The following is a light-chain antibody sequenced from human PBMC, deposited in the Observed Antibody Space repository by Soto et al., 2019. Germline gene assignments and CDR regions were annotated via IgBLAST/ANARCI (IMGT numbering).Light chain of an antibody. Sequence: VMTQSPLSLPVTPGEPASISCRSSQSLLHSNGVNYLDWYLQKPGQSPQLLIYLGSNRASGVPDRFSGSGSGTDFTLKISRVEAEDVGVYYCMQALQTPMYTFGQGTKLEIK. CDR1: QSLLHSNGVNY. J-gene: IGKJ2*01. CDR2: LGS. CDR3: MQALQTPMYT. V-gene: IGKV2-28*01.